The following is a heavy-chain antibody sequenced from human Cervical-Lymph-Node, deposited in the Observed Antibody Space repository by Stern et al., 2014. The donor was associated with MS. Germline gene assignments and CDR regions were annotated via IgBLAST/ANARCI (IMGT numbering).Heavy chain of an antibody. V-gene: IGHV4-4*07. CDR2: IYISGSV. J-gene: IGHJ4*02. CDR1: SGSISGYY. Sequence: QMQLVQSGPGLVKPSETLSLTCTVSSGSISGYYWSWIRQPAGKGLEWIGRIYISGSVNYNPSLKSRVTMSVDTSKKQFSLKLSSVTAADTAVYYCAREGGRYRDLDYWGQGTLVTVSS. CDR3: AREGGRYRDLDY. D-gene: IGHD1-26*01.